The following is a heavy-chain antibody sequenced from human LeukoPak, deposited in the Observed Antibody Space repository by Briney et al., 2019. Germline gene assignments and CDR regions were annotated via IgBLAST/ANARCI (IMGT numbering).Heavy chain of an antibody. D-gene: IGHD4-17*01. J-gene: IGHJ3*02. V-gene: IGHV3-30-3*01. CDR1: GFTFSSYA. CDR3: ARVEPDYGDYLANAFDI. CDR2: ISYDGSNK. Sequence: PGGSLRLSCATSGFTFSSYAMHWVRQAPGKGLEWVAVISYDGSNKYYADSVKGRFTISRDNSKNTLYLQMNSLRAEDTAVYYCARVEPDYGDYLANAFDIWGQGTMVTVSS.